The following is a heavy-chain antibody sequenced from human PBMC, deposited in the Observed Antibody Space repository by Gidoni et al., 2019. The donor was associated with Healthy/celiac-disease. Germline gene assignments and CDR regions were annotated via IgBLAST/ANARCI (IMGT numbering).Heavy chain of an antibody. J-gene: IGHJ6*02. CDR3: AKELWVSDYRRSLYYYYGMDV. CDR2: ISYDGSNK. CDR1: GFTFRSYC. Sequence: QVQLVESGGGVVQPGRSLRLPCAASGFTFRSYCMHWVRQAPGKGLEWVAVISYDGSNKYYADSVKGRFTISRDNSKNTLYLQMNSLRAEDTAVYYCAKELWVSDYRRSLYYYYGMDVWGQGTTVTVSS. D-gene: IGHD3-16*01. V-gene: IGHV3-30*18.